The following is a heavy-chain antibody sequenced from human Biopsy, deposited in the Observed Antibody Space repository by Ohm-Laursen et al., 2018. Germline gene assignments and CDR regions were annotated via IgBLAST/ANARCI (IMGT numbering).Heavy chain of an antibody. J-gene: IGHJ6*02. CDR3: AIDRVPRRGVMPVYYYGMDV. CDR2: IYNTERT. CDR1: GGSVSSGSYY. V-gene: IGHV4-61*01. Sequence: TLSLTCTVSGGSVSSGSYYWSWIRQPPGKGLEWIGFIYNTERTNYNPSLKSRVTISLDTSKNQFSLELSSVIPSDTAVYYCAIDRVPRRGVMPVYYYGMDVWGQGSTVTVSS. D-gene: IGHD2-21*01.